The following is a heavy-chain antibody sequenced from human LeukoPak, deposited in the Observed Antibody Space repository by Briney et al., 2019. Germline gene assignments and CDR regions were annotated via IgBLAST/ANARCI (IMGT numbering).Heavy chain of an antibody. D-gene: IGHD4-17*01. Sequence: SVKVSCKASGGTFSSYAISWVRQAPGQGLEWMGGIIPIFGTANYAQKFQGRVTITVDESTSTAYMELSSLRSEDTAVYYCARLDYGDYPTEDYWGQGTLVTVSS. CDR2: IIPIFGTA. V-gene: IGHV1-69*13. CDR1: GGTFSSYA. J-gene: IGHJ4*02. CDR3: ARLDYGDYPTEDY.